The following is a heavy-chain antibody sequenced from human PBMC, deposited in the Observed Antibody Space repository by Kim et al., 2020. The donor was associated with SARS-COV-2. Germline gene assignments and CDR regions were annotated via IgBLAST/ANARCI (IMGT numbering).Heavy chain of an antibody. V-gene: IGHV4-34*01. Sequence: SETLSLTCAVYGGSFRNYYWSWIRQPPGKGLEWIGEINHPGSTNCNSSLKSRVTISVDTSKNQFSLKLISVTAADTAVYYCARATYNWNYFDYWGQGALVTVS. CDR2: INHPGST. CDR1: GGSFRNYY. CDR3: ARATYNWNYFDY. J-gene: IGHJ4*02. D-gene: IGHD1-20*01.